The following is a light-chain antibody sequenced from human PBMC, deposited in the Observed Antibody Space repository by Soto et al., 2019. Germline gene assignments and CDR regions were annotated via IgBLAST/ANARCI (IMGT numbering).Light chain of an antibody. V-gene: IGKV3-11*01. CDR3: QQRGNWPPWT. J-gene: IGKJ1*01. CDR1: QSVSSY. Sequence: EIVVTQSPATLSLSPGERATLSCRASQSVSSYLAWYQQKPGQAPRLLIYDASNRATGIPSRFSGSGSGTDFTLTISSLEPEDFAVYYCQQRGNWPPWTFGQGTKVDIK. CDR2: DAS.